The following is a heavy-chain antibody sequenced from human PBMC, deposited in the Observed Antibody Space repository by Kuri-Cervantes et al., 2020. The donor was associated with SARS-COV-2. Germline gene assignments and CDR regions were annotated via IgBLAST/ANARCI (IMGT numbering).Heavy chain of an antibody. V-gene: IGHV3-30*18. CDR2: ISHDGKNK. CDR1: GASISSSTYY. Sequence: GGSLRLSCTVSGASISSSTYYWGWIRQSPGKGLEWVAVISHDGKNKKCIASGKGRFTISRDNSQNTLYLHMKSLRSEDTAMYYCAKDRVGVQDFWGQGTLVTVSS. J-gene: IGHJ4*02. CDR3: AKDRVGVQDF. D-gene: IGHD2-21*01.